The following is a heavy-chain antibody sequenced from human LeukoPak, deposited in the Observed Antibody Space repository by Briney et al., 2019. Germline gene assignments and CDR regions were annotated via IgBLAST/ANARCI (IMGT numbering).Heavy chain of an antibody. D-gene: IGHD3-22*01. CDR3: ARGNHDSSGSIRP. J-gene: IGHJ5*02. CDR2: INPNSGGT. Sequence: GASVKVSCKASGYTFTGYYMHWVRQAPGQGLEWMGWINPNSGGTNYAQKFQGRVTMTRDTSISTAYMELRSLRSDDTAVYYCARGNHDSSGSIRPWGQGTLVTVSS. V-gene: IGHV1-2*02. CDR1: GYTFTGYY.